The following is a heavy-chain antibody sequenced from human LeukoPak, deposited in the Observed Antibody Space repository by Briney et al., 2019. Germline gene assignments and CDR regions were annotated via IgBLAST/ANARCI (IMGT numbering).Heavy chain of an antibody. D-gene: IGHD3-10*01. CDR3: ARVSGPIGPSNSFDY. CDR1: GYTFTRYG. Sequence: ASVKVSCKASGYTFTRYGISWLQPAPGQGLEWMGWISAYNGNTNYAQKLQGRVTMTTDTSTSTAYMELRSLRSDDTAVYYCARVSGPIGPSNSFDYWGQGTLVTVSS. J-gene: IGHJ4*02. CDR2: ISAYNGNT. V-gene: IGHV1-18*01.